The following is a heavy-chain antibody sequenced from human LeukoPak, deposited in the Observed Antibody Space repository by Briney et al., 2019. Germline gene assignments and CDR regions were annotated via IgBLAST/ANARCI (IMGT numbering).Heavy chain of an antibody. CDR2: IKQDGSEK. V-gene: IGHV3-7*01. CDR1: GFTFSSYW. D-gene: IGHD2-15*01. CDR3: ARDREDIVAISYGMDV. Sequence: GGSLRLSCAASGFTFSSYWMSWVRQAPGKGLEWVANIKQDGSEKYYVDSVKGRFTISRDNAKNSLYLQMNSLRAEDTAVYYCARDREDIVAISYGMDVWGQGTTVTVPS. J-gene: IGHJ6*02.